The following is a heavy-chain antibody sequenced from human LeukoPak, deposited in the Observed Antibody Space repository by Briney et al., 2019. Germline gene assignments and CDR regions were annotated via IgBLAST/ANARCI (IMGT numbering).Heavy chain of an antibody. V-gene: IGHV3-30*18. CDR3: AKDGLMRFFDY. CDR1: GFIFSSYG. D-gene: IGHD2-8*01. Sequence: PGRSLRLSCAASGFIFSSYGMYWVRQAPGKGPEWVAVISNDGNNKQYADSVKGRFTISRDNSKNTLYLHMNSLRANDTAVYHCAKDGLMRFFDYWGQGTLVTVSS. CDR2: ISNDGNNK. J-gene: IGHJ4*02.